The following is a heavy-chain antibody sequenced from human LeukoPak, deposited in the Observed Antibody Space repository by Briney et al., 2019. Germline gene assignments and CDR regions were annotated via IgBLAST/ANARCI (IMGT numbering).Heavy chain of an antibody. J-gene: IGHJ4*02. D-gene: IGHD5-24*01. CDR1: GGSISSGGYS. V-gene: IGHV4-30-2*01. CDR2: IYHSGST. CDR3: ARVGRDGYTYFDY. Sequence: SETLSLTCAVSGGSISSGGYSWSWIRQPPGKGLEWIGYIYHSGSTYYNPSLKSRVTISVDRSKNQFSLRLSSVTAADTAVYYCARVGRDGYTYFDYWGQGTLVTVSS.